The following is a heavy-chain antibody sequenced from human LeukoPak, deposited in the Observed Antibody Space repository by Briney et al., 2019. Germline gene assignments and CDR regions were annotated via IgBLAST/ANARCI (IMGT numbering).Heavy chain of an antibody. CDR1: GGSISSYY. V-gene: IGHV4-59*08. D-gene: IGHD3-16*01. J-gene: IGHJ3*02. CDR2: IYYSGST. Sequence: SETLSLTCTVSGGSISSYYWSWIRQPPGKGLEWIGYIYYSGSTNYNPSLKSRVTISVDTSKNQFSLKLSSVTAADTAVYYCARTLLGAFDIWGQGTMVTVSS. CDR3: ARTLLGAFDI.